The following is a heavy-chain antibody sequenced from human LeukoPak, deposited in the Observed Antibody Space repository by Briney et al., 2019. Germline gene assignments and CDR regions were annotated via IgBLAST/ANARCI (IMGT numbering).Heavy chain of an antibody. CDR2: INHSGST. V-gene: IGHV4-39*01. Sequence: KPSETLSLTCTVSGGSISSSSYYWGWIRQPPRKGLEWIGEINHSGSTNYNPSLKSRVTISVDTSKDQFSLKLSSVTAADTAVYYCARHGRSGYYKLYYYYYMDVWGKGTTVTVSS. CDR1: GGSISSSSYY. CDR3: ARHGRSGYYKLYYYYYMDV. J-gene: IGHJ6*03. D-gene: IGHD3-3*01.